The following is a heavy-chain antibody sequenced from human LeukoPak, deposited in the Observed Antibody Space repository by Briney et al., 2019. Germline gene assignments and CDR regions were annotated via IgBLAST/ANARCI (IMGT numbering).Heavy chain of an antibody. CDR3: VEIGRAFHWHWFDE. D-gene: IGHD1-1*01. V-gene: IGHV3-23*01. J-gene: IGHJ5*02. Sequence: PGGSLRLSCAASGFTFSDFGMGWVRPAPGKGLEWVSGINSRETFYADSVKGRFTISRDNSRNKLNLQMNTLRADDTALYYCVEIGRAFHWHWFDEWGQGTLVTVSS. CDR1: GFTFSDFG. CDR2: INSRET.